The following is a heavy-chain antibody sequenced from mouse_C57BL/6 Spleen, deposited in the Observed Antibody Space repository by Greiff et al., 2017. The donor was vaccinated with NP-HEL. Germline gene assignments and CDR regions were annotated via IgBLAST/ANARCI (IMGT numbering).Heavy chain of an antibody. CDR1: GYTFTDHT. J-gene: IGHJ2*01. CDR3: ARFYYSNYVYFDY. Sequence: VQLVESDAELVKPGASVKISCKVSGYTFTDHTIHWMKQRPEQGLEWIGYIYPRDGSTKYNEKFKGKATLTADKSSSTAYMQLNSLTSEDSAVYFCARFYYSNYVYFDYWGQGTTLTVSS. V-gene: IGHV1-78*01. D-gene: IGHD2-5*01. CDR2: IYPRDGST.